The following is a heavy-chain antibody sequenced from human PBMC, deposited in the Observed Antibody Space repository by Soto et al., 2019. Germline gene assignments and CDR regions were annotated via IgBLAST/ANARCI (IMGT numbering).Heavy chain of an antibody. CDR1: GFAFGDYA. CDR2: IRNKTYGGTT. V-gene: IGHV3-49*04. Sequence: PGGSLRLSCTTSGFAFGDYALSWVRQAPGKGLEWVGFIRNKTYGGTTQYAASVKGRFTISRDDSKNTLYLQINTLRAEDTAMYYCAKSTLVVLVIHEFDYWGQGTLVTVSS. D-gene: IGHD3-22*01. J-gene: IGHJ4*02. CDR3: AKSTLVVLVIHEFDY.